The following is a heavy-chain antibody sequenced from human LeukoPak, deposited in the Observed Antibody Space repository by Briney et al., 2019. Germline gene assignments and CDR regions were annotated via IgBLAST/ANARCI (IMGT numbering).Heavy chain of an antibody. D-gene: IGHD3-16*02. CDR3: ARNPTPMITFGGVIVIPDYFDY. CDR1: GGSISSYY. Sequence: SETLSLTCTVSGGSISSYYWSWIRQPPGKGLEWIGSIYHSGSTYYNPSLKSRVTISVDTSKNQFSLKLSSVTAADTAVYYCARNPTPMITFGGVIVIPDYFDYWGQGTLVTVSS. CDR2: IYHSGST. J-gene: IGHJ4*02. V-gene: IGHV4-59*08.